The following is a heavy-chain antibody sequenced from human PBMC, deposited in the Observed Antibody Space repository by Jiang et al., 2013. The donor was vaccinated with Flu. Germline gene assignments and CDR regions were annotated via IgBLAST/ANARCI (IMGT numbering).Heavy chain of an antibody. Sequence: LLKPSETLSLTCAVYGGSFSSYYWSWIRQPPGKGLEWIGEINHSGGTNYSPSLKSRVTISVDTSRNQFSLILSSVTAADTAVYYCATRDSWGQGTLVTISS. CDR1: GGSFSSYY. CDR3: ATRDS. J-gene: IGHJ4*02. CDR2: INHSGGT. V-gene: IGHV4-34*01.